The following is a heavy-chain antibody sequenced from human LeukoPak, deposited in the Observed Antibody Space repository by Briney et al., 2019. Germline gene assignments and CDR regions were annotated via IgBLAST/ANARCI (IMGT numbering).Heavy chain of an antibody. CDR3: ARAGVADFDY. CDR2: MNPNSGNT. D-gene: IGHD6-19*01. J-gene: IGHJ4*02. Sequence: ASLKVSCKAPGYTFTSYDINWVRQTTGQGLEWMGWMNPNSGNTGYAQKFQGRVTITRNTTINTAYMELSSLRSEDTAVYYCARAGVADFDYWGRGTLVTVSS. CDR1: GYTFTSYD. V-gene: IGHV1-8*01.